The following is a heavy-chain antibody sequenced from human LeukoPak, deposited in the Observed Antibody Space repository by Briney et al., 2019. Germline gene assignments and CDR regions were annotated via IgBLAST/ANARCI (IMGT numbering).Heavy chain of an antibody. CDR3: VRGVYYDFWSGYWLGLDYFDY. J-gene: IGHJ4*02. Sequence: SSETLSLTCAVYGGSFSGYYWSWIRQPPGKGLEWIGEINHSGSTNYNPSLKSRVTISVDTSKNQFSLKLSSVAAADTAVYYCVRGVYYDFWSGYWLGLDYFDYWGQGTLVTVSS. CDR2: INHSGST. D-gene: IGHD3-3*01. CDR1: GGSFSGYY. V-gene: IGHV4-34*01.